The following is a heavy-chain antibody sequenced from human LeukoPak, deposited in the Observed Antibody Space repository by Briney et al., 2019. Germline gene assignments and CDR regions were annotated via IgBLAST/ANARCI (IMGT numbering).Heavy chain of an antibody. J-gene: IGHJ4*02. CDR2: ISSNGGST. V-gene: IGHV3-64*01. CDR1: GFTFSSYE. Sequence: GGSLRLSCAASGFTFSSYEMNWVRQAPGKGLEYVSAISSNGGSTYYANSVKGRFTISRDNSKNTRYLQMGSLRAEDMAVYYCARDRYYGSGSFSWDYWGQGTLVTVSS. CDR3: ARDRYYGSGSFSWDY. D-gene: IGHD3-10*01.